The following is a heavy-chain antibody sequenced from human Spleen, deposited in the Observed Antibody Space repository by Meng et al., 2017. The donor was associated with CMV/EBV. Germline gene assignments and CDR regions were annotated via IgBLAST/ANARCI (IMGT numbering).Heavy chain of an antibody. V-gene: IGHV5-51*01. CDR3: ARHGDTMVSGRAFDI. CDR2: IYPSDSDI. D-gene: IGHD3-10*01. J-gene: IGHJ3*02. CDR1: GYRFSPYW. Sequence: YGYRFSPYWLAWVRQMPGKGLEWMGLIYPSDSDIKYSPSFQGQVTISVDKSITTAYLQWGSLKASDTAMYYCARHGDTMVSGRAFDIWGQGTMVTVSS.